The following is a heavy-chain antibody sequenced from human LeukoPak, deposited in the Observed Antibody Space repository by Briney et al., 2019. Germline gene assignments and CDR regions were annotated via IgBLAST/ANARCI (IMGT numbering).Heavy chain of an antibody. J-gene: IGHJ4*02. CDR2: ISTSGESA. Sequence: GGSLRLSCAASGFTVSSSYMNWVRQAPGKGLEWVSVISTSGESAYYADSVKGRFTISRDNSKNTLYLQMNSLRAEDTAVYYCAKDRGSGYHYFDYWGQGTLVTVSS. CDR3: AKDRGSGYHYFDY. V-gene: IGHV3-23*01. CDR1: GFTVSSSY. D-gene: IGHD3-22*01.